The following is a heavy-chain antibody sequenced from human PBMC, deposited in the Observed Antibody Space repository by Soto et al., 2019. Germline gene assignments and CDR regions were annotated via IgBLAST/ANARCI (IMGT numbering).Heavy chain of an antibody. CDR2: ISYDGSNK. CDR3: AKDRDCSSTSCYRGYYYYGMDV. J-gene: IGHJ6*02. D-gene: IGHD2-2*02. CDR1: GFTFSSYG. Sequence: GGSLRHSCAASGFTFSSYGMHWVRQAPGKGLEWVAVISYDGSNKYYADSVKGRFTISRDNSKNTLYLQINSLRAEDTAVYYCAKDRDCSSTSCYRGYYYYGMDVWGQGTTVTVSS. V-gene: IGHV3-30*18.